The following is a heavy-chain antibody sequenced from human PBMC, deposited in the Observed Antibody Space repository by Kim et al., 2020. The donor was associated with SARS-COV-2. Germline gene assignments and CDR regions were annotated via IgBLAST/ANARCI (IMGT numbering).Heavy chain of an antibody. D-gene: IGHD5-18*01. J-gene: IGHJ6*02. V-gene: IGHV3-73*01. Sequence: YAASVKGRFTISRDDSKNTAYLQMNSLKTEDTAVYYCTSGYHYYYYGMDVWGQGTTVTVSS. CDR3: TSGYHYYYYGMDV.